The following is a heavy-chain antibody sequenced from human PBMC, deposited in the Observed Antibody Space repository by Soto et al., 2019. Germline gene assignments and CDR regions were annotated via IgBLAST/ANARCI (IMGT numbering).Heavy chain of an antibody. D-gene: IGHD6-13*01. CDR3: ARGQAAAGTNWFDS. Sequence: QVQLVQSGAEVKKPGASVKVSCKASGYTFISYDINWVRQATGQGLEWMGWMNPNSGNTGYAQKFQGRVTMTRSTSISTAYTELSSLRSEDTAVYYCARGQAAAGTNWFDSWGQGTLVTVSS. CDR1: GYTFISYD. CDR2: MNPNSGNT. V-gene: IGHV1-8*01. J-gene: IGHJ5*01.